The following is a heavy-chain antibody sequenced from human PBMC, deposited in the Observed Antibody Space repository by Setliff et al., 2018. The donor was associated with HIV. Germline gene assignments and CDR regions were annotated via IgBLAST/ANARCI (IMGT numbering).Heavy chain of an antibody. CDR3: ARGSGGYCSGGSCYFGFGLAL. V-gene: IGHV1-69*13. CDR2: IVPIFNTA. CDR1: GGTFSSYS. J-gene: IGHJ6*02. Sequence: SVKVSCKASGGTFSSYSITWVRQAPGQGLEWMGGIVPIFNTANYAQKFQGRVTITADESTSTAYMELSSLGSEDTAVYYCARGSGGYCSGGSCYFGFGLALWGQGTTVTVSS. D-gene: IGHD2-15*01.